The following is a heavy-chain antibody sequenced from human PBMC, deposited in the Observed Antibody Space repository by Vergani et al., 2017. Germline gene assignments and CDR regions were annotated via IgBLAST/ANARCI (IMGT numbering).Heavy chain of an antibody. J-gene: IGHJ4*02. CDR2: INHSGST. Sequence: QVQLQQWGAGLLKPSETLSLTCAVYGGSFSGYYWSWIRQPPGKGLEWIGEINHSGSTNYNPSLKSRFTISVDTSKNQFSLKLSSVTAADTAVYYCARGPTGGPLWYWGQGTLVTVSS. CDR3: ARGPTGGPLWY. V-gene: IGHV4-34*01. D-gene: IGHD3-16*01. CDR1: GGSFSGYY.